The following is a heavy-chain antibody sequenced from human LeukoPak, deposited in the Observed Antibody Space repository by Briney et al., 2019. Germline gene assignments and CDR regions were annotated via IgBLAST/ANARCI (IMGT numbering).Heavy chain of an antibody. D-gene: IGHD2-8*01. J-gene: IGHJ4*02. CDR2: IYSSGSA. CDR1: GGSINRYY. CDR3: ARGGTSGDSSYHFEY. V-gene: IGHV4-59*01. Sequence: PSETLSLTCTVSGGSINRYYWSWIRQLPGKGLEWIAYIYSSGSADYNPSLKSRVTISVDPSKNQFPLRLHSVTAADTAVYYCARGGTSGDSSYHFEYWGQGTLVTVSA.